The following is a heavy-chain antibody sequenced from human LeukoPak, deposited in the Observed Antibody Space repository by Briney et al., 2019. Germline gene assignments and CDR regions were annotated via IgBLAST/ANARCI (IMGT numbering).Heavy chain of an antibody. Sequence: PSETLSLTCTVSGGSVSSGSYYWSWIRQPPGKGLEWIGYIYYSGSTKYNPPLKSRVTMSVDTSKNQFSLKVTSVTAADTAVYYCTRTNYGDYNWFDPWGQGTLVTVSS. CDR2: IYYSGST. CDR3: TRTNYGDYNWFDP. D-gene: IGHD4-17*01. J-gene: IGHJ5*02. CDR1: GGSVSSGSYY. V-gene: IGHV4-61*01.